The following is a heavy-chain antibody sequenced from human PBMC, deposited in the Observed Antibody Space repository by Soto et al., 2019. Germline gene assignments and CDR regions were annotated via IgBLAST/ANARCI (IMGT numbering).Heavy chain of an antibody. CDR1: GGSFSGYY. CDR3: ASIEYEISGSSSGNWFDP. CDR2: INHSGST. J-gene: IGHJ5*02. D-gene: IGHD6-6*01. V-gene: IGHV4-34*01. Sequence: SETLSLTCAVYGGSFSGYYWSWIRQPPGKGLEWIGEINHSGSTNYNPSLKSRVTISVDTSKNQFSLKLSSVTAADTAVYYCASIEYEISGSSSGNWFDPWGQGTLVTVSS.